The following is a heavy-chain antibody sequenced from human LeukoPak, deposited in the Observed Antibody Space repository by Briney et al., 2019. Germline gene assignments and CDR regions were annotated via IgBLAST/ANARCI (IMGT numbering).Heavy chain of an antibody. D-gene: IGHD5-18*01. J-gene: IGHJ6*03. CDR3: ARGGRYSYGSAYYYYYYMDV. CDR2: IHPNSGGK. CDR1: RYTYTDYY. V-gene: IGHV1-2*02. Sequence: EASVTDSFPASRYTYTDYYMHGVRQAPGRGGAGVGCIHPNSGGKNYAQKFQGRVTMTRDTSISTAYMELSRLRSDDTAVYYCARGGRYSYGSAYYYYYYMDVWGKGTTVTVSS.